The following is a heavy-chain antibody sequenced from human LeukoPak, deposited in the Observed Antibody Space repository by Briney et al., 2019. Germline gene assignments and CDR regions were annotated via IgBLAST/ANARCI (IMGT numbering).Heavy chain of an antibody. Sequence: GGSLRLSGAASGFFFNNYALIWFGQAPGKGLEWVSAISNDGGGTNYADFVKGRFTISRDNSKNTLFLQMNSLRAEDTALYYCAKGSSGYFVDLWGQGTLVTVSS. CDR1: GFFFNNYA. J-gene: IGHJ5*02. V-gene: IGHV3-23*01. CDR2: ISNDGGGT. CDR3: AKGSSGYFVDL. D-gene: IGHD3-22*01.